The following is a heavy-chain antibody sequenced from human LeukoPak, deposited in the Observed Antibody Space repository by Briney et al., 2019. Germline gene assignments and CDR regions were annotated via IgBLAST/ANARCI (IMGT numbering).Heavy chain of an antibody. V-gene: IGHV1-8*01. CDR1: GYTFTNYD. D-gene: IGHD2-15*01. J-gene: IGHJ4*02. Sequence: ASVKVSCKASGYTFTNYDINWVRQATGQGLEWMGWINPNSGGTNYAQKFQGRVTMTRDTSTSTVYMELSSLRSEDMAVYYCARDYLKVVVAGTAPSAGHMDYWGQGTLVTVSS. CDR3: ARDYLKVVVAGTAPSAGHMDY. CDR2: INPNSGGT.